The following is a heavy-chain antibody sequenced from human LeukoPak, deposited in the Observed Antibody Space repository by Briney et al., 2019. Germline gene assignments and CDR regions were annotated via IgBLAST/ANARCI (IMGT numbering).Heavy chain of an antibody. J-gene: IGHJ4*02. CDR2: IYYSGST. V-gene: IGHV4-34*01. Sequence: SETLSPTCAVYGGSFSGYYWSWIRQPPGKGLEWIGSIYYSGSTYYNPSLKSRVTISVDTSKNQFSLKLSSVTAADTAVYYCARDYQGGYGDKTVDYWGQGTLVTVSS. CDR3: ARDYQGGYGDKTVDY. CDR1: GGSFSGYY. D-gene: IGHD5-18*01.